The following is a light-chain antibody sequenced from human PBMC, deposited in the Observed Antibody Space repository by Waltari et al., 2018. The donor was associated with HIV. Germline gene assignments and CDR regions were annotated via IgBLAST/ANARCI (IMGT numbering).Light chain of an antibody. J-gene: IGKJ1*01. CDR3: QQERA. V-gene: IGKV3-15*01. CDR2: GAS. CDR1: QSDSSN. Sequence: EIVMTQSPATLSVSPGERATLSCRASQSDSSNLAWYQQKPGQAPRLLIYGASTRATGIPSRFSGSGSGTEFTLTISSLQSEDFAVYYCQQERAFGQGTKVEIK.